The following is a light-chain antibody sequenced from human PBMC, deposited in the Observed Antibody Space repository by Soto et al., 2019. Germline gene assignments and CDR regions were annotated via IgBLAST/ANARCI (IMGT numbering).Light chain of an antibody. V-gene: IGKV1-5*03. Sequence: DIQMTQSPSTLSASVGDRVTITCRASQSISSSLAWYQQKPGKAPKLLIYKASSLQSGVPSRFSGSGSGTESTLTISSLQPEDVATYYCQNYDKESPATFGQGTKVDIK. CDR1: QSISSS. J-gene: IGKJ1*01. CDR2: KAS. CDR3: QNYDKESPAT.